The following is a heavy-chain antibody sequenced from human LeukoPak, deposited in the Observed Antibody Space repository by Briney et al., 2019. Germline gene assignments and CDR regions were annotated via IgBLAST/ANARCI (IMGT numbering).Heavy chain of an antibody. D-gene: IGHD3-10*01. CDR1: GFTFSRYA. Sequence: ESGGGLVQPGGSLRLSCSASGFTFSRYAMHWVRQAPGKGPEYVSAISSNGGSTYYADSVKGRFTISRDNSRNTLHLQMSSLRVEDTAVYYCVKDSSSGSYFDYWGQGTLVTVSS. CDR2: ISSNGGST. CDR3: VKDSSSGSYFDY. V-gene: IGHV3-64D*06. J-gene: IGHJ4*02.